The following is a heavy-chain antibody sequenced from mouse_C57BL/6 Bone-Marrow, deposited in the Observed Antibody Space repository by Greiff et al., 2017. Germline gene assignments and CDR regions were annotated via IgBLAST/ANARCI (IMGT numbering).Heavy chain of an antibody. J-gene: IGHJ2*01. CDR2: ISSGSSTI. V-gene: IGHV5-17*01. Sequence: EVKLVESGGGLVKPGGSLKLSCAASGFTFSDYGMHWVRQAPEKGLEGVAYISSGSSTIYYADTVKGRFTISRDNAKNTLFLQMTSLRSEDTAMYYCARMNYGGDFDYWGQGTTLTVSS. CDR1: GFTFSDYG. D-gene: IGHD1-2*01. CDR3: ARMNYGGDFDY.